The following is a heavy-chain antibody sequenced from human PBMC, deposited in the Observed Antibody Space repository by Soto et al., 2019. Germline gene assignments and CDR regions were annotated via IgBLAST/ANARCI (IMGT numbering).Heavy chain of an antibody. J-gene: IGHJ4*01. CDR2: INPNSGGT. V-gene: IGHV1-2*02. CDR1: GYTFTGYY. CDR3: AREYSYIIQLRGYSGDERFDD. Sequence: ASVKVSCKASGYTFTGYYMHWVRQAPGQGLEWMGWINPNSGGTNYAQKFQGRVTMTRDTSVSTAYMELSRLRSGDPAVYYCAREYSYIIQLRGYSGDERFDDWG. D-gene: IGHD5-12*01.